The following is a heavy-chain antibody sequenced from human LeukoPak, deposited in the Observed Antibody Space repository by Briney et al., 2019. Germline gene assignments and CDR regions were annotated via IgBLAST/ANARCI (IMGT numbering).Heavy chain of an antibody. CDR3: ARDFAGVAKGAFDI. CDR1: GGSISSYY. V-gene: IGHV4-59*01. D-gene: IGHD3-3*01. Sequence: PSGTLSLTCAVSGGSISSYYWSWIRQPPGKGLEWIGYIYYSGSTNYNPSLKSRVTISVDTSKNQFSLKLSSVTAADTAVYYCARDFAGVAKGAFDIWGQGTMVTVSS. J-gene: IGHJ3*02. CDR2: IYYSGST.